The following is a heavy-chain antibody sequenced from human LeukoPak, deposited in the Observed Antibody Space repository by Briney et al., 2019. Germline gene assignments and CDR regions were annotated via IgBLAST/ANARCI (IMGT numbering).Heavy chain of an antibody. Sequence: PGGSLRLSCAAPGFIFSDYYMCSIRQAPGKGLEWVSYISSSTRYTNYADSVKGRFTISRDNARNSLYLQMNSLRAEDTAVYYCARGGDSSGYSLSLTYWGQGTLVTVSS. V-gene: IGHV3-11*06. D-gene: IGHD3-22*01. CDR1: GFIFSDYY. CDR3: ARGGDSSGYSLSLTY. J-gene: IGHJ4*02. CDR2: ISSSTRYT.